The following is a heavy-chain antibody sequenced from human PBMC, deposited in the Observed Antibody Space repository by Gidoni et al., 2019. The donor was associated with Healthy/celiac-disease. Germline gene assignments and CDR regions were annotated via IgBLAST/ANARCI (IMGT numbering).Heavy chain of an antibody. V-gene: IGHV3-23*01. CDR2: ISGSGGST. D-gene: IGHD2-2*01. J-gene: IGHJ5*02. Sequence: EVQLLESGGGLVQPGGSLRLSCAASGFTFSSYAMSWVRQAPGKGLEWVSAISGSGGSTYYADSVKGRFTISRDNSKNTLYLQMNSLRAEDTAVYYCAKEGGGYCSSTSCYNWFDPWGQGTLVTVSS. CDR1: GFTFSSYA. CDR3: AKEGGGYCSSTSCYNWFDP.